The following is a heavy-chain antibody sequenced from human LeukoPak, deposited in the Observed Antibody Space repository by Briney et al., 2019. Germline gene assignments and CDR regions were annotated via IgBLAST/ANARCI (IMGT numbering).Heavy chain of an antibody. Sequence: GGSLRLSCAASGFTFSSHGMSWVRQAPGKGLEWVSSISSSSSYIYYADSVKGRFTISRDNAKNSLYLQMNSLRAEDTAVYYCARAVAGAFDYWGQGTLVTVSS. V-gene: IGHV3-21*01. CDR2: ISSSSSYI. J-gene: IGHJ4*02. D-gene: IGHD6-19*01. CDR3: ARAVAGAFDY. CDR1: GFTFSSHG.